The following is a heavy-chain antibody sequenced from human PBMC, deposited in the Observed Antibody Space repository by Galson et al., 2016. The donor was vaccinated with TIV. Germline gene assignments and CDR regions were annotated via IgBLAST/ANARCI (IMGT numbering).Heavy chain of an antibody. CDR3: ARATPSVFGVVMTLDY. Sequence: CAISGDSVSSNSAAWDWIGQSPSSGLEWLGRTYYRSKWYNDYVLSVKSRITINPDTSKNQVSLQLHSVTPEDTAVYYCARATPSVFGVVMTLDYWGQGTLVTVSS. V-gene: IGHV6-1*01. CDR2: TYYRSKWYN. CDR1: GDSVSSNSAA. J-gene: IGHJ4*02. D-gene: IGHD3-3*01.